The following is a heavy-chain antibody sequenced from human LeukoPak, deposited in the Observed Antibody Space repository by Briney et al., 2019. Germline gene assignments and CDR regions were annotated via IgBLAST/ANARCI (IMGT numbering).Heavy chain of an antibody. CDR2: ISYDGSNK. Sequence: GGSLRLSCAASGFTFSGYAMHWVRQAPGKGLERVAVISYDGSNKYYADSVKGRFTISRDNSKNTLYLQMNSLRAEDTAVYYCASTEAVAGTEGVGNYWGQGTLVTVSS. D-gene: IGHD6-19*01. CDR3: ASTEAVAGTEGVGNY. CDR1: GFTFSGYA. V-gene: IGHV3-30-3*01. J-gene: IGHJ4*02.